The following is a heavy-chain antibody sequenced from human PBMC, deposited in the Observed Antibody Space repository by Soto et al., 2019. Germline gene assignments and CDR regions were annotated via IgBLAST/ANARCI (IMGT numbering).Heavy chain of an antibody. Sequence: PSETLSLTCTVSGGSITSYYWSWIRQPPGKGLEWIGYIYYSGSTNYNPSLKSRVTISVDTSKNQFSLKLSSMTAADTAVYYCARDAYSSGYYSFDYWGQGALVTVSS. D-gene: IGHD6-19*01. CDR2: IYYSGST. J-gene: IGHJ4*02. V-gene: IGHV4-59*01. CDR3: ARDAYSSGYYSFDY. CDR1: GGSITSYY.